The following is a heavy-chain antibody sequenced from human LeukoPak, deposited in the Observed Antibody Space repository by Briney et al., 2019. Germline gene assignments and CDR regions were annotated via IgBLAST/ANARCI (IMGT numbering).Heavy chain of an antibody. Sequence: PGGSLRLSCAASGFTFSSYGMHWVRQAPGKGLEWVAVISYDGSNKYYADSVKGRFTISRDNSKNTLYLQMNSLRAEDTAVYYCAKEGWDPKSFDYWGQGTLVTVSS. D-gene: IGHD1-26*01. CDR1: GFTFSSYG. J-gene: IGHJ4*02. CDR2: ISYDGSNK. V-gene: IGHV3-30*18. CDR3: AKEGWDPKSFDY.